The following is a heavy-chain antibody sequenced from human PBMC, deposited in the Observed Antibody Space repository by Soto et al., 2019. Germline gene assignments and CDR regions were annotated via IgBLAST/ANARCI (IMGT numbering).Heavy chain of an antibody. CDR3: ARCGYDLWAYYFDY. J-gene: IGHJ4*02. CDR1: GYTFTSYG. CDR2: ISAYNGNT. D-gene: IGHD5-12*01. Sequence: ASVKVSCTASGYTFTSYGISWVRQAPGQGLEWMGWISAYNGNTNYAQKLQGRVTMTTDTSTSTAYMELRSLRSDDTAVYYCARCGYDLWAYYFDYWGQGTLVTVSS. V-gene: IGHV1-18*01.